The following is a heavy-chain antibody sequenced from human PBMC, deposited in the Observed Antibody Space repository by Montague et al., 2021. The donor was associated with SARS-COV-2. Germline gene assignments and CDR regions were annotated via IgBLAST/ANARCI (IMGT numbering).Heavy chain of an antibody. CDR1: GFTLDDYA. CDR2: ISWNSGSI. Sequence: SLRLSCAASGFTLDDYAMHWVRQAPGKGLEWVSGISWNSGSIGYADSXXGRFTISRDNAKNSLYLQMNSLRAEDTALYYCAKARVLLLWFGTERPFDIWGQGTMVTVSS. J-gene: IGHJ3*02. D-gene: IGHD3-10*01. V-gene: IGHV3-9*01. CDR3: AKARVLLLWFGTERPFDI.